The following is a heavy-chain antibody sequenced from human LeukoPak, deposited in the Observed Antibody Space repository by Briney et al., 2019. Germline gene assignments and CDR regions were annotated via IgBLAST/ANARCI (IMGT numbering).Heavy chain of an antibody. Sequence: GKSLRPSCAASGLTFSGYAMYWVRQAPGKGLEWVAVISYDGSNKYYADSVKGRFTISRDNSKNTLYLQMNSLRTEDTAVYYCARGSPPDYWGQGTLVTVSS. J-gene: IGHJ4*02. CDR2: ISYDGSNK. V-gene: IGHV3-30-3*01. CDR1: GLTFSGYA. CDR3: ARGSPPDY.